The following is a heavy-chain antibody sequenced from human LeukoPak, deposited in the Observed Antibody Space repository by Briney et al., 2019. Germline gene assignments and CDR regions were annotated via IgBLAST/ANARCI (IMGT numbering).Heavy chain of an antibody. CDR2: IFHSGST. CDR3: ARSRRDGYNYSWFDL. V-gene: IGHV4-39*07. D-gene: IGHD5-24*01. CDR1: GDSISSSSYY. J-gene: IGHJ5*02. Sequence: PSETLSLTCTVSGDSISSSSYYWGWIRQPPGKGLEWIGSIFHSGSTYYNPSLKSRVTISVDTSKNQFSLKPSSVTAADTAVYYCARSRRDGYNYSWFDLWGQGTLVTVSS.